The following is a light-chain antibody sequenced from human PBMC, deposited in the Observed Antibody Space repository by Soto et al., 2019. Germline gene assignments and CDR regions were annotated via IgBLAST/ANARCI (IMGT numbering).Light chain of an antibody. CDR2: GAS. J-gene: IGKJ5*01. CDR1: HGIRNY. CDR3: QQYNSYPIT. V-gene: IGKV1-16*01. Sequence: DIQMTQSPSSLSASVGDRVTITCRASHGIRNYLTWFQQKPGKAPESLIYGASSLQSGAPSRFSGSGSGTDFTLTISSLQPEDIATYYCQQYNSYPITFGQGTRLEIK.